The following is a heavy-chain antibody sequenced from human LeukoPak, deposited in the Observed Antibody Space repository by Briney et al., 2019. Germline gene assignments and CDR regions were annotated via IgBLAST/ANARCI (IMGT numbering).Heavy chain of an antibody. V-gene: IGHV4-34*01. CDR3: ARRVVVVTASFDY. Sequence: SETLSLTCAVYGXSFSGYYGSWIRQPPGKGLEWIGEINHSGSTNYNPSLKSRVTISVDTSKNQFSLKLSSVTAADTAVYYCARRVVVVTASFDYWGQGTLVTVSS. CDR2: INHSGST. D-gene: IGHD2-21*02. CDR1: GXSFSGYY. J-gene: IGHJ4*02.